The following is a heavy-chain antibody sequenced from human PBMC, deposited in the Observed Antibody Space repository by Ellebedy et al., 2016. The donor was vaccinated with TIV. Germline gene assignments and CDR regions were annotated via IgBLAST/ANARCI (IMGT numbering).Heavy chain of an antibody. V-gene: IGHV4-59*11. D-gene: IGHD3-3*01. J-gene: IGHJ6*04. CDR1: LGSISSHY. CDR3: AREFRYDFWRGPLDH. CDR2: IYYTGST. Sequence: SETLSLXXTVSLGSISSHYWTWIRQLPGKGLEWFCNIYYTGSTSYSPSLTGRVTISIDTPKNQFSLKVTSVTAADTAVYYCAREFRYDFWRGPLDHWGKGTTVTVSS.